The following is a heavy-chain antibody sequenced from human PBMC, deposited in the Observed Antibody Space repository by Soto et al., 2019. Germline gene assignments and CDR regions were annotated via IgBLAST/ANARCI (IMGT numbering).Heavy chain of an antibody. D-gene: IGHD1-26*01. CDR3: AKDLRPDGRYDLDY. CDR2: MVGDGSSS. CDR1: GFIFRTYA. J-gene: IGHJ4*02. Sequence: GGSLRLSCAASGFIFRTYAMNWVRQAPGKGLEWVSVMVGDGSSSDYADSVRGRFTISRDNSKNTLYPQMNNLRAEDTAVYYCAKDLRPDGRYDLDYWGQGTLVTVSS. V-gene: IGHV3-23*01.